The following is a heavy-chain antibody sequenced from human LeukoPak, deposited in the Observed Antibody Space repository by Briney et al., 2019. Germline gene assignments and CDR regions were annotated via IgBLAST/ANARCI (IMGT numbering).Heavy chain of an antibody. D-gene: IGHD2-15*01. CDR3: ARAIVCSSGNCYAEY. J-gene: IGHJ4*02. CDR1: GYSFTTCW. V-gene: IGHV5-51*01. CDR2: IYPGDSDT. Sequence: GESLNISFQGSGYSFTTCWIGWVRQMPGKGLEWMGIIYPGDSDTRYSPSFQGQVTISADKSISTAYLQWSSLKATDTAMYYCARAIVCSSGNCYAEYWGQGTLVTVSS.